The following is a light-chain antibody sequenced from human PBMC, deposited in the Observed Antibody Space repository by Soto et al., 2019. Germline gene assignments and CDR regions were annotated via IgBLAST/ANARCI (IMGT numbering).Light chain of an antibody. CDR1: NVGSKS. Sequence: SYELTQPPSVSVAPGLTARITCGGNNVGSKSVHWYQQKPGQAPVLVVYDDSDRPSGIPERFSGSNSGNTATLTISGLQTEDEADYYCLSHTTRRIYVFGPGNKLTVL. V-gene: IGLV3-21*02. CDR3: LSHTTRRIYV. CDR2: DDS. J-gene: IGLJ1*01.